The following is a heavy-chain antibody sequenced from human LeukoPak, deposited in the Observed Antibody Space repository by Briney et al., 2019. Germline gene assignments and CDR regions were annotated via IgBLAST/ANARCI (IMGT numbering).Heavy chain of an antibody. CDR3: VRLAYCGGDCYGYYYYMVA. V-gene: IGHV3-21*01. CDR2: ISSSSSYI. J-gene: IGHJ6*03. CDR1: GFTFSSYS. D-gene: IGHD2-21*01. Sequence: GGSLRLSCAASGFTFSSYSMNWVRQAPGKGLEWVSSISSSSSYIYYADSVKGRFTISRDNAKNSLFLQMSSLRAEDTAVYYCVRLAYCGGDCYGYYYYMVAWGKGTTVTVSS.